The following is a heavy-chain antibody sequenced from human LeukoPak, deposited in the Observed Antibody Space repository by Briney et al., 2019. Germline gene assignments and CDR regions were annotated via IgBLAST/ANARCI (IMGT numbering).Heavy chain of an antibody. D-gene: IGHD1-26*01. V-gene: IGHV3-30*03. Sequence: GGSLRLSCAASGFTFNNDDMHWVRQAPGQGLEWVAGISYDGRNKYCADSVKGRFTISRDNSKNTLNLQMDSLRTEDTAVYYCARVWELSFDYWGQGTLVTVSS. CDR1: GFTFNNDD. J-gene: IGHJ4*02. CDR3: ARVWELSFDY. CDR2: ISYDGRNK.